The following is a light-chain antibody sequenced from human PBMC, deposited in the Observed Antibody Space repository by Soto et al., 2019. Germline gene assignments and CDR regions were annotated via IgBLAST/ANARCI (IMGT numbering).Light chain of an antibody. V-gene: IGKV1-5*03. Sequence: DIQITQPSSTLSGSEGDRVNITCRASQTISSWVAWYQQKPGKAPKLLIYKASTLKSGVPSRFSGSGSGTEFTLTISSLQPDDFATYYCQHYNSYSEAFGQGTKVDIK. CDR3: QHYNSYSEA. J-gene: IGKJ1*01. CDR1: QTISSW. CDR2: KAS.